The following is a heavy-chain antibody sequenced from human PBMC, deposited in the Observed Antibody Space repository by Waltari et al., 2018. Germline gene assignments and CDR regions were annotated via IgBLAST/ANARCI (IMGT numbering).Heavy chain of an antibody. J-gene: IGHJ4*02. CDR1: GDSISSNYW. CDR2: IHYSGRA. D-gene: IGHD2-15*01. V-gene: IGHV4-4*02. Sequence: GDSISSNYWWSWVRQPPGKGLEWIGQIHYSGRANYNPSLESRVTVSIDTSNNQFSLKLTSATAADTAVYYCASDRGRGLFLDNWGQGTLVTVSP. CDR3: ASDRGRGLFLDN.